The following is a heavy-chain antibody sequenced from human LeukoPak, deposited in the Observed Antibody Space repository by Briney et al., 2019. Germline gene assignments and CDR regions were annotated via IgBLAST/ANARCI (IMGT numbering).Heavy chain of an antibody. Sequence: SGTLSLTCAVYGGSFSGYYWSWIRQPPGKGLEWIGEINHSGSTNYNPSLKSRVTISVDTSKNQFSLKPSSVTAADTAVYYCAATGTAAGAADFDYWGQGTLVTVSS. CDR2: INHSGST. D-gene: IGHD6-19*01. J-gene: IGHJ4*02. CDR1: GGSFSGYY. CDR3: AATGTAAGAADFDY. V-gene: IGHV4-34*01.